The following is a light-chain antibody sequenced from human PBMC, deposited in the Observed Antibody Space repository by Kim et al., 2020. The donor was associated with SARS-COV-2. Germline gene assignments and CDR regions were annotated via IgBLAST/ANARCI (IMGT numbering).Light chain of an antibody. CDR2: DVS. J-gene: IGLJ3*02. CDR3: SSYTSSSNWV. CDR1: SSDVGGYNY. Sequence: GQSSTSACTVTSSDVGGYNYVSWYQQHPGEAPKLMIYDVSNRPSVFSNRFSGSKSGNTASLTISGLQAEDEADYYCSSYTSSSNWVFGGGTKLTVL. V-gene: IGLV2-14*03.